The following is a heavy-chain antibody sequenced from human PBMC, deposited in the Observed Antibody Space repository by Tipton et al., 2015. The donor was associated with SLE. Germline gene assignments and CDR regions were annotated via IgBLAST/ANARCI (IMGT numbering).Heavy chain of an antibody. CDR1: GYTFTSYD. CDR3: GRGDFGVVNGSNAFDI. CDR2: MNPNSGNT. V-gene: IGHV1-8*01. D-gene: IGHD3-3*01. Sequence: QSGAEVKKPGASVKVSCKASGYTFTSYDINWVRQATGQGLEWMGWMNPNSGNTGYAQKFQGRVTMTRNTSISTAYMELSSLRSEDTAVYYCGRGDFGVVNGSNAFDIWGQGTMVTVSS. J-gene: IGHJ3*02.